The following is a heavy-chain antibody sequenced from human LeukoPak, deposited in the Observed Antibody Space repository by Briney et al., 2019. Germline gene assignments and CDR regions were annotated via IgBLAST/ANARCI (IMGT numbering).Heavy chain of an antibody. D-gene: IGHD5-12*01. CDR2: MNPSSGNT. Sequence: ASVKVSCKASGYTFTSYDINWVRQATGQGLEWMGWMNPSSGNTGYAQKFQGRVTMTRNTSISTAYMELSSLRSEDTAVYYCARGRRGYDGFDYWGQGTLVTVSS. V-gene: IGHV1-8*01. J-gene: IGHJ4*02. CDR1: GYTFTSYD. CDR3: ARGRRGYDGFDY.